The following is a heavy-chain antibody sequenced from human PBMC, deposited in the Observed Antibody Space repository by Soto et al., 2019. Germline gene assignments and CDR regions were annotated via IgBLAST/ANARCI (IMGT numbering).Heavy chain of an antibody. J-gene: IGHJ3*02. CDR3: ARWPRVATINAFDI. V-gene: IGHV3-53*04. CDR2: IYSGGST. D-gene: IGHD5-12*01. Sequence: GGSLRLSCAASGFTVSSNYMSWFRQAPGKGLEWVSVIYSGGSTYYADSVKGRFTISRHNSKNTLCLQMNSLRAEDTAVYYCARWPRVATINAFDIWGQGTMVTVSS. CDR1: GFTVSSNY.